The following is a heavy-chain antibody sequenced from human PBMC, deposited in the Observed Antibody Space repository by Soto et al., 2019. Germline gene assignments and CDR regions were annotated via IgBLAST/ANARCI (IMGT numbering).Heavy chain of an antibody. J-gene: IGHJ4*02. D-gene: IGHD4-17*01. CDR2: IWYDGSNK. CDR1: GFTFSSYG. Sequence: QVQLVESGGGVVQPGRSLRLSCAASGFTFSSYGMHWVRQAPGKGLEWVAVIWYDGSNKYYADSVKGRFTISRDNSKNTLYLQMNSLRVEDSAVYYCARENYGDYGFDYWGQGTLVTVSS. V-gene: IGHV3-33*01. CDR3: ARENYGDYGFDY.